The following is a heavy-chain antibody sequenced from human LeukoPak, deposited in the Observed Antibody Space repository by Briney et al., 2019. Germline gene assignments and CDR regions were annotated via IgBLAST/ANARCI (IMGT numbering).Heavy chain of an antibody. Sequence: GGSLGLSCAASGFTFSDYYMSWIRQAPGKGLEWVSYISSSGSTIYYADSVKGRFTISRDDAKNSLYLQMNSLRAEDTAVYYCAREPAGDTAMVTGWGQGTLVTVSS. CDR1: GFTFSDYY. V-gene: IGHV3-11*01. CDR3: AREPAGDTAMVTG. J-gene: IGHJ4*02. D-gene: IGHD5-18*01. CDR2: ISSSGSTI.